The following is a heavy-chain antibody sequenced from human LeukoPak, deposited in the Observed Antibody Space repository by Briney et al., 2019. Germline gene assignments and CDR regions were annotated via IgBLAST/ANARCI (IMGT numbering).Heavy chain of an antibody. Sequence: ASVKVSCKPSGYTFSDYYVHWVRQAPGQGLDWMGWINPNTDDTKYAQNFKGRVTTTRDSSISTAYMELSSLSYEDTAVYYCARGDSSWAPGDYWGQGTLVSVSS. D-gene: IGHD6-13*01. CDR2: INPNTDDT. J-gene: IGHJ4*02. CDR3: ARGDSSWAPGDY. V-gene: IGHV1-2*02. CDR1: GYTFSDYY.